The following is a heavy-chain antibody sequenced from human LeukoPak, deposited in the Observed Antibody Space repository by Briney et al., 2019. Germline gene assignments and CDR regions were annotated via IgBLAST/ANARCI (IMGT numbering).Heavy chain of an antibody. CDR1: GGSFSGYY. CDR2: INHSGST. D-gene: IGHD2-2*01. V-gene: IGHV4-34*01. CDR3: ARGCSSTSCLDGFDP. Sequence: SETLSLTCAVYGGSFSGYYWSWIRQPPGKGLEWIGEINHSGSTNYNPSLKSRVTISVDTSKNQLSLKLSSVTAADTAVYYCARGCSSTSCLDGFDPWGQGTLVTVSS. J-gene: IGHJ5*02.